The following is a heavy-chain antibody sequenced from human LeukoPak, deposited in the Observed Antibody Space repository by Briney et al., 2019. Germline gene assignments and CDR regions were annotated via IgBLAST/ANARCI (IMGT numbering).Heavy chain of an antibody. CDR3: AKDSHYYDSSGFYSGFDS. J-gene: IGHJ4*02. V-gene: IGHV3-23*01. D-gene: IGHD3-22*01. CDR1: GFTFSDFA. CDR2: VTGGGFS. Sequence: PGGSLRLSCAASGFTFSDFAMSWVRQAPGRGLEWVSSVTGGGFSYSAASVKGRFTISRDNSNNTLYLQMNNLRAEDTAVYYCAKDSHYYDSSGFYSGFDSWGPGTLVTVSS.